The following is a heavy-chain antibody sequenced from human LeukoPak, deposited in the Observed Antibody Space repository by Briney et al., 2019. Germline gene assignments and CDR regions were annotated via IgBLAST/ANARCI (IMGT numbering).Heavy chain of an antibody. CDR3: ARAFAVAGTGGNYYYYYMDV. D-gene: IGHD6-19*01. CDR2: INPNSGGT. J-gene: IGHJ6*03. CDR1: GYTFTGYY. V-gene: IGHV1-2*02. Sequence: ASVKVSCKASGYTFTGYYMHWVRPAPGQGLEWMGWINPNSGGTNYAQKFQGRVTMTRDTSISTAYMELSRLRSDDTAVYYCARAFAVAGTGGNYYYYYMDVWGKGTTVTVSS.